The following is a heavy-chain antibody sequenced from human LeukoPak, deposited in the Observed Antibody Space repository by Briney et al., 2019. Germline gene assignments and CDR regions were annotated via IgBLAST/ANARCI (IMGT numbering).Heavy chain of an antibody. CDR2: IYYSGST. J-gene: IGHJ6*03. V-gene: IGHV4-31*03. CDR1: GGSISSGGYY. Sequence: SQTLSLTCTVSGGSISSGGYYWSWIRQHPGKGLEWIGYIYYSGSTYYNPSLKSRVTIPVDTSKNQFSLKLSSVTAADTAVYYCARDRQGYYYYMDVWGKGTTVTVSS. CDR3: ARDRQGYYYYMDV.